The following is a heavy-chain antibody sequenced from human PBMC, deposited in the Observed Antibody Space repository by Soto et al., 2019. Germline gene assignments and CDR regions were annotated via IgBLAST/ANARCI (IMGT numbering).Heavy chain of an antibody. CDR2: ISGSGGST. CDR3: AKMGLDDSSGYYRTTYFDY. V-gene: IGHV3-23*01. Sequence: GGSLRLSCAASGFTFSSYAMSWVRQAPGKGLEWVSAISGSGGSTYYADSVKGRFTISRDNSKNTLYLQMNSLRAEDTAVYYCAKMGLDDSSGYYRTTYFDYWGQGTLVTVSS. CDR1: GFTFSSYA. D-gene: IGHD3-22*01. J-gene: IGHJ4*02.